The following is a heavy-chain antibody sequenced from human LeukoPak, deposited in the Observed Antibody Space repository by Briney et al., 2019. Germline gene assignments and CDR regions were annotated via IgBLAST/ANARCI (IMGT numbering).Heavy chain of an antibody. CDR1: GYSFTNYW. CDR3: ARGLVVVPAARWDAFDI. V-gene: IGHV5-51*01. J-gene: IGHJ3*02. D-gene: IGHD2-2*01. CDR2: IYPGDSDT. Sequence: GESLKISCKGSGYSFTNYWIGWVRQMPGKGLEWMGIIYPGDSDTRDSPSFQGQVTISADKSISTAYLQWSSLKASDTAMYYCARGLVVVPAARWDAFDIWGQGTMVTVSS.